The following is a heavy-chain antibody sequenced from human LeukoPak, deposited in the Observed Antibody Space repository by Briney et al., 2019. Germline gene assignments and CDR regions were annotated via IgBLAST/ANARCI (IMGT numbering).Heavy chain of an antibody. V-gene: IGHV4-4*07. CDR1: GGSISSYY. CDR2: IYTSGST. J-gene: IGHJ6*03. Sequence: PSETLSLTCTVSGGSISSYYWSWIRQPAGKGLERIGRIYTSGSTNYNPSLKSRVTMSVDTSKNQFSLKLSSVTAADTAVYYCAGTVTTHYYYYYMDAWGKGTTVTVSS. D-gene: IGHD4-17*01. CDR3: AGTVTTHYYYYYMDA.